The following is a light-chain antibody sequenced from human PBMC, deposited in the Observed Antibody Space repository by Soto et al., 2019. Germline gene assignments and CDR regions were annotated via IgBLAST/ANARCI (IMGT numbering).Light chain of an antibody. CDR2: TTS. Sequence: DIQMTQSPSSLSASVGDRVTITCRASQSVSIYLNWYQQKPGKAPKLLIYTTSSLQSEVPSRFSGSGSGTDFTLTISSLQPEDFATYYCQQSYTTPPAFGKGTKVEVK. CDR1: QSVSIY. CDR3: QQSYTTPPA. J-gene: IGKJ1*01. V-gene: IGKV1-39*01.